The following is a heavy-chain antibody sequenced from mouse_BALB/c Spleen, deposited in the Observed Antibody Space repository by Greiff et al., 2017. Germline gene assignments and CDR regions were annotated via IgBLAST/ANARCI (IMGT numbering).Heavy chain of an antibody. V-gene: IGHV3-2*02. CDR1: GYSITSDYA. CDR3: ARITTVVAYYAMDY. CDR2: ISYSGST. J-gene: IGHJ4*01. D-gene: IGHD1-1*01. Sequence: EVQRVESGPGLVKPSQSLSLTCTVTGYSITSDYAWNWIRQFPGNKLEWMGYISYSGSTSYNPSLKSRISITRDTSKNQFFLQLNSVTTEDTATYYCARITTVVAYYAMDYWGQGTSVTVSS.